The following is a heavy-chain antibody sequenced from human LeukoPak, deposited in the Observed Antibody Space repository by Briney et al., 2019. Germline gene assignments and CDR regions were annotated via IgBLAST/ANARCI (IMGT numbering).Heavy chain of an antibody. CDR2: ISYDGSNK. D-gene: IGHD3/OR15-3a*01. CDR1: GFTFSSYG. CDR3: AKDGLYYFDY. V-gene: IGHV3-30*18. Sequence: GGSLRLSCAASGFTFSSYGVHWVRQAPGKGLEWVAVISYDGSNKYYADSVKGRFTISRYNSKNTLYLQMNSLRAEDTAVYHCAKDGLYYFDYWGQGTLVTVSS. J-gene: IGHJ4*02.